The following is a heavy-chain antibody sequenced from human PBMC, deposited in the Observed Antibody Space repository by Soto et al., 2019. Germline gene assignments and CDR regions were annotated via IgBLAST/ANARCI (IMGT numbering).Heavy chain of an antibody. Sequence: EVQLLESGGGLVQPGGSLRLSCAASGFTFSSYAMSWVRQAPGKGLEWVSAISGSGGSTYYADSVKGRFTISRDNSKNPLYLQMNSLRAEDTAVYYCAKDSIGGSGWYQADYWGQGTLVTVSS. J-gene: IGHJ4*02. D-gene: IGHD6-19*01. CDR1: GFTFSSYA. CDR2: ISGSGGST. V-gene: IGHV3-23*01. CDR3: AKDSIGGSGWYQADY.